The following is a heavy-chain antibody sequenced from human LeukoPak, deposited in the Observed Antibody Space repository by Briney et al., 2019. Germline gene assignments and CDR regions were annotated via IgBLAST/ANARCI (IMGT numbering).Heavy chain of an antibody. J-gene: IGHJ6*02. CDR3: ARVGYNEYYGMDV. V-gene: IGHV3-53*01. D-gene: IGHD5-24*01. CDR1: GFTVSSNY. Sequence: GGSLRLSCAASGFTVSSNYMSWVRQAPGKGLEWISVIYSGGSTYYADSVKGRFTISRDNSKNTLYLQMNSLRAEDTAVYYCARVGYNEYYGMDVWGQGTTVTVSS. CDR2: IYSGGST.